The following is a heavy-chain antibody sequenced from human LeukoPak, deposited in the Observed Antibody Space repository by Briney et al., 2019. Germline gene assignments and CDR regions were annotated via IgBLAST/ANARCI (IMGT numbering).Heavy chain of an antibody. Sequence: PSETLSLTCTVSGYSISSGYYWGWIRQPPGKGLEWIGSIYHSGSTYYNPSLKSRVTISVDTSKNQFSLKLSSVTAADTAVYYCARPIVGAYFVDWGQETLVTVSS. V-gene: IGHV4-38-2*02. CDR1: GYSISSGYY. CDR3: ARPIVGAYFVD. J-gene: IGHJ4*02. CDR2: IYHSGST. D-gene: IGHD1-26*01.